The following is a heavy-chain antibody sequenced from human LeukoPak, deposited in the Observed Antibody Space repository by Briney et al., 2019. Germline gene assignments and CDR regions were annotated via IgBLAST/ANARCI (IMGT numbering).Heavy chain of an antibody. J-gene: IGHJ4*02. CDR1: GFTFSSYA. CDR3: ARDFRRDGYTDY. Sequence: GGSLRLSCAASGFTFSSYAMHWVRQAPGKGLEWVTVISTDGSDKYYGDSVKGRFTISRDNSKNTLYLQMNSLRAEDTAVYYCARDFRRDGYTDYWGQGTLVTVSS. D-gene: IGHD5-24*01. CDR2: ISTDGSDK. V-gene: IGHV3-30*04.